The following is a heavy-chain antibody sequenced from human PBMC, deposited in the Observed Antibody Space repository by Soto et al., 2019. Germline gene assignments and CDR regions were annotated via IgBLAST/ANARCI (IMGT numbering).Heavy chain of an antibody. V-gene: IGHV3-33*01. J-gene: IGHJ6*02. CDR1: GFTFSSYG. CDR2: IWYDGSNK. Sequence: GGSLRLSCAASGFTFSSYGMHWVRQAPGKGLEWVAVIWYDGSNKYYADSVKGRFTISRDNSKNTLYLQMNSLRAEDTAVYYCARDCIGYSSGWYYYYYGMDVWGQGTTVTVSS. CDR3: ARDCIGYSSGWYYYYYGMDV. D-gene: IGHD6-19*01.